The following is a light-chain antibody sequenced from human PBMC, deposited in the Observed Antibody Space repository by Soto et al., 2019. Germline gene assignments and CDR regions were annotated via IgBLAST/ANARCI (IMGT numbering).Light chain of an antibody. J-gene: IGKJ3*01. CDR2: GAS. CDR1: QSVDRNY. V-gene: IGKV3-20*01. CDR3: HQYGLSPPYT. Sequence: EIVLTQSPGTLSLSPGARATLSCRASQSVDRNYLAWYQHKPGQAPRLLIYGASTRAIGIPDRFSGSGSGTDFTLTISRLEPEDFAVYYCHQYGLSPPYTFGPGTKVDIK.